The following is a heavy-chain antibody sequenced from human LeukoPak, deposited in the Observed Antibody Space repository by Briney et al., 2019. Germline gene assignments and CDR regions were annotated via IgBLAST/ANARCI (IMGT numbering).Heavy chain of an antibody. V-gene: IGHV3-74*01. D-gene: IGHD6-13*01. CDR2: TDGSST. CDR1: GFIFSNYW. Sequence: GGSLRLSCAASGFIFSNYWMHWVRQAPGKGLVWVSRTDGSSTTYADSVKGRFTVSIDNAQNTLYLQMNSLRAEDTAVYYCARLAGRADYFDYWGQGTLVTVSS. CDR3: ARLAGRADYFDY. J-gene: IGHJ4*02.